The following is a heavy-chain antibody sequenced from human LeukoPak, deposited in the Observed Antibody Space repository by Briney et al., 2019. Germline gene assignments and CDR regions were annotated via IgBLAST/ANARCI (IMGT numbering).Heavy chain of an antibody. J-gene: IGHJ4*02. CDR2: ISYDGSNK. CDR3: ARDPDDYGDYSYFDY. CDR1: GFTFSSYA. Sequence: PGGSLRLSCAASGFTFSSYAMHWVRQAPGKGLEWVAFISYDGSNKYYADSVKGRFTISRDNSKNTLFLQMNSLRAEDTAVYYCARDPDDYGDYSYFDYWGQGTLVTVSS. V-gene: IGHV3-30-3*01. D-gene: IGHD4-17*01.